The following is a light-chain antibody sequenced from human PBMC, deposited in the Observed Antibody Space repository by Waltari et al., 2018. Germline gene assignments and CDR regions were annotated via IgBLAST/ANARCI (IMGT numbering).Light chain of an antibody. Sequence: QSALTQPASVSGSPGQSITISCTGTRSDVGGYNYVSWYQQHPGKAPKLMICDVSNRPSGVSNRFSGSKSGNTASLTISGLQAEDEADYYCSSYTSSSTLGFGTGTKVTVL. J-gene: IGLJ1*01. CDR2: DVS. V-gene: IGLV2-14*03. CDR1: RSDVGGYNY. CDR3: SSYTSSSTLG.